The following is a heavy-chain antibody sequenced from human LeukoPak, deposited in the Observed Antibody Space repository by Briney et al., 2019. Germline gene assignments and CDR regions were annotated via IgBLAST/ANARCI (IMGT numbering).Heavy chain of an antibody. CDR2: INGDGSDI. J-gene: IGHJ4*02. D-gene: IGHD1-1*01. CDR3: TGGFGHNWSPFEN. CDR1: GLTFRNYW. V-gene: IGHV3-74*01. Sequence: GGSLRLSCAVSGLTFRNYWMHWVRQAPGKGLVWVSRINGDGSDISYADSVEGRFTISRDNAKNTLSLQMNSLTDDDTALYYCTGGFGHNWSPFENWGQGTLVTVSS.